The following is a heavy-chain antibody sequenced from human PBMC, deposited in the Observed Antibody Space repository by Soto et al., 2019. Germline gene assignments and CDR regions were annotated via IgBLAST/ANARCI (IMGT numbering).Heavy chain of an antibody. CDR3: ARGARGIAANWYFDL. J-gene: IGHJ2*01. V-gene: IGHV4-59*09. Sequence: GSTNYNPSRKSRVTISVDTSKNQFSLKLSSVTAADTAVYYCARGARGIAANWYFDLWGRGTLVTVSS. CDR2: GST. D-gene: IGHD6-13*01.